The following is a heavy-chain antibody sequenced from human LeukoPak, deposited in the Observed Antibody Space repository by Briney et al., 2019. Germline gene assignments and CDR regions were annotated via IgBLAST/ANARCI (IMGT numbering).Heavy chain of an antibody. D-gene: IGHD2-2*01. J-gene: IGHJ4*02. Sequence: GGSLSLSCAASGSTFSSHTMNWVRQAPGKGLEWVSYISSSSSVIYYADSVKGRFTISRDNAKNSLYLQMNSLRAEDTAVYYCARNLPAADYWGQGTLVTVSS. CDR2: ISSSSSVI. CDR1: GSTFSSHT. V-gene: IGHV3-48*04. CDR3: ARNLPAADY.